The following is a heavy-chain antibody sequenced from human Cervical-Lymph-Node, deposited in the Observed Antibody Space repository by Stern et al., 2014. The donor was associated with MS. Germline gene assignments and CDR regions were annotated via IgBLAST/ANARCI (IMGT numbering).Heavy chain of an antibody. V-gene: IGHV1-46*01. CDR3: ARDFWGGVTPETPDRFDC. Sequence: QVQLVQSGAEVKKPGASVKVSCKASGYTLTSYYMHWVRQAPGQGLEWMGIINPSGGTTKYAQQFQVRITMTRDTSASTVYMELSSLISQDTAVYYCARDFWGGVTPETPDRFDCWGQGTLITVSS. D-gene: IGHD5-18*01. CDR1: GYTLTSYY. J-gene: IGHJ4*02. CDR2: INPSGGTT.